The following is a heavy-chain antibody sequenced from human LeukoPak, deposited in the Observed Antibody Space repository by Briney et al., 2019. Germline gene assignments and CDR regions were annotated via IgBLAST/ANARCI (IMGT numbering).Heavy chain of an antibody. CDR3: ARIPWIQLWVYYFDS. Sequence: SETLSLTCTVSGGSISSYYWSWIRQPPGKGLEWIGYIYYSGSTNYNPSLKSRVTISVDTSKNQFSLKLRSATAADTAVYYCARIPWIQLWVYYFDSWGQGTLVTVSS. D-gene: IGHD5-18*01. CDR2: IYYSGST. CDR1: GGSISSYY. V-gene: IGHV4-59*01. J-gene: IGHJ4*02.